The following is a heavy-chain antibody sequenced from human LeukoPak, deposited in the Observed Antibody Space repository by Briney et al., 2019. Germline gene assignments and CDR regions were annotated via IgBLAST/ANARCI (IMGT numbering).Heavy chain of an antibody. V-gene: IGHV4-34*01. Sequence: SETLSLTCAVYGGSFSGYYWSWIRQPPGKGLEWIGEINHSGSTNYNPSLKSRLTISIDTSKNQFSLKLRSVTAADTAVYYCAREDAEQMDNSFDIWGQGTMVTVSS. CDR2: INHSGST. D-gene: IGHD5-24*01. CDR3: AREDAEQMDNSFDI. J-gene: IGHJ3*02. CDR1: GGSFSGYY.